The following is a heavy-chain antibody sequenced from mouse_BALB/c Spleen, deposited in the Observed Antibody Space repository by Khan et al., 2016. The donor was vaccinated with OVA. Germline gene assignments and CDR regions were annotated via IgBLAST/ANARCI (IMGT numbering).Heavy chain of an antibody. CDR3: ARRTTVYAMDY. J-gene: IGHJ4*01. V-gene: IGHV1-4*01. CDR2: INPRSGFT. D-gene: IGHD1-1*01. CDR1: GYTFTSNT. Sequence: QVRLQQSGAELARPGASVKMSCKASGYTFTSNTMHWVKQRPGQGLEWIGYINPRSGFTNINQKFKDKATLTAEKSSSTAYMTLSSLESEDSAVFYCARRTTVYAMDYWGQGSSVTVSS.